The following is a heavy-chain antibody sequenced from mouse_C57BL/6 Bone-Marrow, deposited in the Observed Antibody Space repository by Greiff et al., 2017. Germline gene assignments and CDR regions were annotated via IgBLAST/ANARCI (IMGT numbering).Heavy chain of an antibody. J-gene: IGHJ1*03. D-gene: IGHD2-3*01. Sequence: QVQLQQPGAELVKPGASVKLSCKASGYTFTSYWMQWVKQRPGQGLEWLGEIDPSDSYTNYNQKCKGNATLTVDTSSSTAYMKLSSLTSEYSAVYYCARLDGYHWYFDVWGTGTTVTVSS. CDR2: IDPSDSYT. CDR3: ARLDGYHWYFDV. V-gene: IGHV1-50*01. CDR1: GYTFTSYW.